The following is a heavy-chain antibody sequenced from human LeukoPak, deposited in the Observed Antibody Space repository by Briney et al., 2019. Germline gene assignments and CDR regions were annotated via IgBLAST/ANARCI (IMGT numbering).Heavy chain of an antibody. J-gene: IGHJ4*02. CDR1: GFTFDDYA. V-gene: IGHV3-43D*03. D-gene: IGHD1-26*01. CDR3: AKDGGGVGATRFDY. CDR2: ISWDGGST. Sequence: GGSLRLSCAASGFTFDDYAMHWVRQAPGKGLEWVSLISWDGGSTYYADSVKGRFTISRDNSKNSLYLQMNSLRAEDTALYYCAKDGGGVGATRFDYWGQGTLVTVSS.